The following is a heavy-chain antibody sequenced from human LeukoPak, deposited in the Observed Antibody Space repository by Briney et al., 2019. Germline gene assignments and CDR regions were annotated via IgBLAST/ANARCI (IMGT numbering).Heavy chain of an antibody. CDR2: TLPIFGTA. CDR3: ARGSPSIAAAGNGFDP. D-gene: IGHD6-13*01. Sequence: ASVKVSCKASGGTFSSYALSWVRQAPGQGLEWMGGTLPIFGTANYAQKFQGRVTITADESTSTAYMEPSSLRSEDTAVYYCARGSPSIAAAGNGFDPWGQGTLVTVSS. V-gene: IGHV1-69*13. J-gene: IGHJ5*02. CDR1: GGTFSSYA.